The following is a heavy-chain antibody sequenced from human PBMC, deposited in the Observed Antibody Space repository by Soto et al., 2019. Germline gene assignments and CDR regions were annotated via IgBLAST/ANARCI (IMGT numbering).Heavy chain of an antibody. CDR3: AKDPGITGYSSSWIYFDY. D-gene: IGHD6-13*01. Sequence: GGSLRLSCAASGFTFSSYAMHWVRQAPGKGLEWVAVISYDGSNKYYADSVKGRFTISRDNSKNTLYLQMNSLRAEDTAVYYCAKDPGITGYSSSWIYFDYWGQGTLVPVSS. J-gene: IGHJ4*02. CDR1: GFTFSSYA. V-gene: IGHV3-30-3*01. CDR2: ISYDGSNK.